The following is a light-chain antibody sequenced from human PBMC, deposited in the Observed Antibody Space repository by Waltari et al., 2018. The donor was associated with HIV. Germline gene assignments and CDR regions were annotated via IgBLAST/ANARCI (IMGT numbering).Light chain of an antibody. CDR1: QSVSAY. CDR3: QHRSNWPIT. Sequence: EIVLTQSPATLSLSPGERATLSCRASQSVSAYLAWYQQKPGQAPRLHIYGASIRASRIPARFSGSGSGTDFTLTISSLEPGDFAVYYCQHRSNWPITFGQGTRLEIK. V-gene: IGKV3-11*01. CDR2: GAS. J-gene: IGKJ5*01.